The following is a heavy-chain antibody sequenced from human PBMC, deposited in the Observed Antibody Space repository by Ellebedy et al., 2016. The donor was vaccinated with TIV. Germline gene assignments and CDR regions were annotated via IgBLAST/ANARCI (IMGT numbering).Heavy chain of an antibody. V-gene: IGHV3-48*04. CDR1: GFTFSTYS. J-gene: IGHJ4*02. CDR3: VRYHQGHDY. Sequence: GESLKISCVASGFTFSTYSMNWVRQAPGKGLEWVSYICSSSSTIYYADSVKGRFTVSRDNDKNSIYLQMNRLIVEYTAVYYFVRYHQGHDYWGQGSLVTVSS. CDR2: ICSSSSTI.